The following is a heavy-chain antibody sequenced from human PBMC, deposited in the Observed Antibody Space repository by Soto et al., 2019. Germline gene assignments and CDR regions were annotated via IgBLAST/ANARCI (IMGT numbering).Heavy chain of an antibody. Sequence: QAHLVQSGAEVKTPGASVKVSCKASGYSFTTSGITWVRQAPGQGLEWMGWISTYNGNTNYAQKLQDRVTLTTDTSTSTAYMELRSLRSDDTAVYYYARRLYGDYDSWGQGTLVTV. CDR1: GYSFTTSG. J-gene: IGHJ4*02. D-gene: IGHD4-17*01. CDR2: ISTYNGNT. CDR3: ARRLYGDYDS. V-gene: IGHV1-18*01.